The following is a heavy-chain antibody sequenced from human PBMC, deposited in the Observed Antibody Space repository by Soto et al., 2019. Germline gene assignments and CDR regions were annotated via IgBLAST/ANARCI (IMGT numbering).Heavy chain of an antibody. CDR2: IYYSGST. D-gene: IGHD2-8*01. CDR1: GVSISSYY. Sequence: ETLSLTCPVSGVSISSYYWSWIRQPPGKGLEWIGYIYYSGSTNYNPSLKSRVTISVDTSKNQFSLKLSSVTAADTAVYYCERDIMGTNYYYYGMDVWGQGTTVTVSS. CDR3: ERDIMGTNYYYYGMDV. J-gene: IGHJ6*02. V-gene: IGHV4-59*01.